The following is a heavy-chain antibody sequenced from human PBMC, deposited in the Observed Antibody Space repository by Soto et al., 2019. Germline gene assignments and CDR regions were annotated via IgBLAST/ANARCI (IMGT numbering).Heavy chain of an antibody. Sequence: GGSLRLSCAASGFTFSSYGMHWVRQAPGKGLEWVAVISYDGSNKYYADSVKGRFTISRDNSKNTLYLQMNSLRAEDTAVYYCAKVRGLINSGRGAAVLDYWGQGTLVTVSS. CDR3: AKVRGLINSGRGAAVLDY. CDR2: ISYDGSNK. D-gene: IGHD1-1*01. V-gene: IGHV3-30*18. J-gene: IGHJ4*02. CDR1: GFTFSSYG.